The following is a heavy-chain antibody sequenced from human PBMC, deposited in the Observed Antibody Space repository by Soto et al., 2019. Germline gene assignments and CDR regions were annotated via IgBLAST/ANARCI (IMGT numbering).Heavy chain of an antibody. V-gene: IGHV3-11*06. CDR1: GFTFSDYY. Sequence: AGGSLRLSCAASGFTFSDYYMSWIRQAPGKGLEWVSYISSSSSYTNYADSVKGRFTISRDNAKNSLYLQMNSLRAEDTAVYYCARERALYDSSGYYTLGYWGQGTLVTVS. CDR2: ISSSSSYT. D-gene: IGHD3-22*01. CDR3: ARERALYDSSGYYTLGY. J-gene: IGHJ4*02.